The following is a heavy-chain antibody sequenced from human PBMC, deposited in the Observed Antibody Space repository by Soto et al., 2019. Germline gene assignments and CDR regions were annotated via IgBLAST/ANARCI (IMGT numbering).Heavy chain of an antibody. CDR2: ISSDGSST. D-gene: IGHD3-16*01. CDR3: ARDFEGLGY. V-gene: IGHV3-74*01. CDR1: GFTFSSYR. J-gene: IGHJ4*02. Sequence: EVQLVESGGGLVQPGGSLRLSCAASGFTFSSYRMHWVRQAPGKGLVWVSRISSDGSSTTYADSAKGRFTISRDNAKTTLYLQMNSLRAEDTAVYYCARDFEGLGYWGQGTLVTGSS.